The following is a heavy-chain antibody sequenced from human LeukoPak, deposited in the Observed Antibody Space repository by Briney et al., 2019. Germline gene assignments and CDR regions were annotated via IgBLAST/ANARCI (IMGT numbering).Heavy chain of an antibody. CDR2: ISWNSGSI. V-gene: IGHV3-9*03. D-gene: IGHD3-22*01. Sequence: GGPLRLSCAASGFTFDDYAMHWVRQAPGKGLEWVSGISWNSGSIGYADSVKGRFTISRDNAKNSLYLQMNSLRAEDMAFYYCAKASGSSGYYYWYFDLWGRGTLATVSS. CDR3: AKASGSSGYYYWYFDL. CDR1: GFTFDDYA. J-gene: IGHJ2*01.